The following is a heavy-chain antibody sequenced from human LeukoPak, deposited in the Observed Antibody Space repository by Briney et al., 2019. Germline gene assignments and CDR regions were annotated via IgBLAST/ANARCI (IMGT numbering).Heavy chain of an antibody. D-gene: IGHD3-22*01. CDR2: ISPSSGT. J-gene: IGHJ4*02. V-gene: IGHV3-23*01. CDR3: ARPQSRSGYYWPFDD. Sequence: PGGSLRLSCAASGFTFSSYAMRWVRQAPGKGLEWVSAISPSSGTFYADSVKGQFTISRDNSKNTLYLQMNSLRAEDTAVYYCARPQSRSGYYWPFDDWGQGTLVTVSS. CDR1: GFTFSSYA.